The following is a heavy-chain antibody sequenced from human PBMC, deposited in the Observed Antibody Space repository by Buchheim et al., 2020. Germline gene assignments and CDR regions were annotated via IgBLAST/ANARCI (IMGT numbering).Heavy chain of an antibody. D-gene: IGHD3-3*01. Sequence: QVQLQQWGAGLLKPSETLSLTCAVYGGSFSGYYWSWIRQPPGKGLEWIGEINHSGSTNYNPSLKSRVTITVDTSKNQFPLKLSSVTAADTAVYYCAISVGDFWSGQKVSPTYGMDVWGQGTT. CDR2: INHSGST. V-gene: IGHV4-34*01. CDR3: AISVGDFWSGQKVSPTYGMDV. J-gene: IGHJ6*02. CDR1: GGSFSGYY.